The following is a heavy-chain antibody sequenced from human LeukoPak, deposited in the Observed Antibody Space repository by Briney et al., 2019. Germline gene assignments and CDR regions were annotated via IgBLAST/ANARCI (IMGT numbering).Heavy chain of an antibody. CDR3: ARVAYYYDSSGYYYSYYFDY. Sequence: SETLSLTCTGSGDSISSSYYYWGWIRQPPGKGLEWIGYIYYSGSTNYNPSLKSRVTISVDTSKNQFSLKLSSVTAADTAVYYCARVAYYYDSSGYYYSYYFDYWGQGTLVTVSS. V-gene: IGHV4-61*05. CDR2: IYYSGST. CDR1: GDSISSSYYY. J-gene: IGHJ4*02. D-gene: IGHD3-22*01.